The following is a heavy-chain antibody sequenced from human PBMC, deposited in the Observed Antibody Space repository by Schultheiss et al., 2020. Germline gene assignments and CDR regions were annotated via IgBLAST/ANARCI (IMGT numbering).Heavy chain of an antibody. D-gene: IGHD5-24*01. CDR3: ARDGKRWLQSRGHY. CDR1: GYSISSGFY. CDR2: INHSGST. J-gene: IGHJ4*02. V-gene: IGHV4-38-2*02. Sequence: SETLSLTCAISGYSISSGFYWAWIRQTPGKGLEWIGEINHSGSTNYNPSLKSRVTISVDTSKNQFSLKLSSVTAADTAVYYCARDGKRWLQSRGHYWGQGTLVTVSS.